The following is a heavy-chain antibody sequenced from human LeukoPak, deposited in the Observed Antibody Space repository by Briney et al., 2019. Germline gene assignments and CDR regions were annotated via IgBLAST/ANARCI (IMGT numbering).Heavy chain of an antibody. J-gene: IGHJ4*02. CDR2: IRSKANSYAT. D-gene: IGHD3-3*01. Sequence: PGGSLRLSCAASGFTFSGSAMHWVRQASGKGLEWVGRIRSKANSYATAYAASVKGRFTISRDDSKNTAYLQMNSLKTEDTAVYYCTRSVDYDFWSGFTDYWGQGTLVTVSS. CDR1: GFTFSGSA. V-gene: IGHV3-73*01. CDR3: TRSVDYDFWSGFTDY.